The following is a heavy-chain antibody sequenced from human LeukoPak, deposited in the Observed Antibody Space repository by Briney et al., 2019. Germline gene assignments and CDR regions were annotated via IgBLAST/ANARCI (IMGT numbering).Heavy chain of an antibody. V-gene: IGHV3-73*01. CDR3: TRHRTCCGGDRSAHDAFDI. CDR2: IRSKAISYAT. J-gene: IGHJ3*02. D-gene: IGHD2-21*02. Sequence: PGGSLRLSCAASGFTFSGSAMPWVRQASGKGLEWVGRIRSKAISYATAYAASVKGRFTISRDDSKNTAYLQMNSLKTEDTAVYYCTRHRTCCGGDRSAHDAFDIWGQGTMVTVSS. CDR1: GFTFSGSA.